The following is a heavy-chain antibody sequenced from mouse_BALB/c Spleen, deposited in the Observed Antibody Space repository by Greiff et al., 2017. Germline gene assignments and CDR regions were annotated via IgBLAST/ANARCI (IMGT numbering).Heavy chain of an antibody. CDR3: AREGGTAGYRDY. Sequence: VQLQQSGAELVRPGVSVKISCKGSGYTFTDYAMHWVKQSHAKSLEWIGVISTYYGDASYNQKFKGKATMTVDKSSSTAYMELARLTSEDSAIYYCAREGGTAGYRDYWGQGTTLTVSS. CDR1: GYTFTDYA. V-gene: IGHV1S137*01. D-gene: IGHD3-1*01. CDR2: ISTYYGDA. J-gene: IGHJ2*01.